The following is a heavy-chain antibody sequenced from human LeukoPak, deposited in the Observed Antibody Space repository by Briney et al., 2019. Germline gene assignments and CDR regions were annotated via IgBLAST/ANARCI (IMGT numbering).Heavy chain of an antibody. CDR1: GFTFSSYG. D-gene: IGHD5-18*01. CDR3: AKGSSTWIRLWLTGYGDYRLDY. J-gene: IGHJ4*02. Sequence: GGSLRLSCAASGFTFSSYGMHWVRQAPGKGLEWVAFIRYDGSNKYYADSVKGRFTISRDNSKNTLYLQMNSLRAEDTAVYYCAKGSSTWIRLWLTGYGDYRLDYWGQGTLVTVSS. V-gene: IGHV3-30*02. CDR2: IRYDGSNK.